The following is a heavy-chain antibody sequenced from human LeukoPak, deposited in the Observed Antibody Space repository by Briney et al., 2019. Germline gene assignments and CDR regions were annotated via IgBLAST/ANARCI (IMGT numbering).Heavy chain of an antibody. D-gene: IGHD5-24*01. J-gene: IGHJ4*02. Sequence: SETLSLTCTVSGYSISSGYYWGWIRPPPGKGLEWIGSIYHSGSTYYNPSLKSRVTISVDTSKNQFSLKLSSVTAADTAVYYCAQGEKATVSFDYWGQGTLVTVSS. CDR3: AQGEKATVSFDY. CDR2: IYHSGST. V-gene: IGHV4-38-2*02. CDR1: GYSISSGYY.